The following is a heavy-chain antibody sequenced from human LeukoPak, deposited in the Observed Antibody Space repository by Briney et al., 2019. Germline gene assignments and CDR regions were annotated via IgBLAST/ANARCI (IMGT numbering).Heavy chain of an antibody. CDR1: GYTFTSYG. J-gene: IGHJ4*02. D-gene: IGHD3-9*01. Sequence: ASVKVSCKASGYTFTSYGISWVRQAPGQGLEWMGWISAYNGNTNYAQKLQGRVTMTTDTSTSTAYMELRSLRSDDTAVYYCAKGRLEYDILSGYHAPPGDYWGQGTLVTVSS. CDR3: AKGRLEYDILSGYHAPPGDY. CDR2: ISAYNGNT. V-gene: IGHV1-18*01.